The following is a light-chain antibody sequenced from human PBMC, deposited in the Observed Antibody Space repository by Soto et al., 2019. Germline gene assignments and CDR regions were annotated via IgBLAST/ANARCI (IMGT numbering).Light chain of an antibody. CDR3: QTWGTGILV. CDR2: LNSDGSH. Sequence: QSVLTQSPSASASLGASVKLTCTLSSGHSSYAIAWHQQQQEKGPRYLMKLNSDGSHSKGDGIPDRFSGSSSGAERYLTISSLQSEDEADYYCQTWGTGILVFGGGTQLTVL. J-gene: IGLJ2*01. CDR1: SGHSSYA. V-gene: IGLV4-69*01.